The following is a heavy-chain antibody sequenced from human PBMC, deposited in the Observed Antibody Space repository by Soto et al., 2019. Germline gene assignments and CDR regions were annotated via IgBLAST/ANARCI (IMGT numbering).Heavy chain of an antibody. Sequence: QVRLVQSGAEVKKPGSSVKLSCKVSGRNSNSYSIAWVRQAPGQGLQWLGTIVPLSGTPNHAQQFQARVTITADTSTNTAYLELSSLRSEDTAIYYCARDWRQMSRGGFFDYWGQGSLVTISS. CDR1: GRNSNSYS. D-gene: IGHD3-16*01. J-gene: IGHJ4*02. V-gene: IGHV1-69*06. CDR3: ARDWRQMSRGGFFDY. CDR2: IVPLSGTP.